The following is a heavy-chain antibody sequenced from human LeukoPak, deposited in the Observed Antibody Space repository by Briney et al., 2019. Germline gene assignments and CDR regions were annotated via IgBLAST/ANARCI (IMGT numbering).Heavy chain of an antibody. J-gene: IGHJ4*02. CDR1: GFTFSSYA. D-gene: IGHD3-22*01. CDR2: ISSSSSYI. V-gene: IGHV3-21*01. CDR3: ARHYDSNSYGPGY. Sequence: GGSLRLSCAASGFTFSSYAMSWVHQAPGKGLEWVSSISSSSSYIYYADSVKGRFTTSRDNAKNSLYLQMNSLRAEDTAVYYCARHYDSNSYGPGYWGQGTLVTVSS.